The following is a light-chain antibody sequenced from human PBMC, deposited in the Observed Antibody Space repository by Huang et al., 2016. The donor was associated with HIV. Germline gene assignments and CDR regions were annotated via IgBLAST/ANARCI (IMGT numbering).Light chain of an antibody. V-gene: IGKV3-20*01. CDR3: QHYGSPPWT. Sequence: EIVLTQSPGTLSLSPGERATLSCRASQRISSSFLAWYQQKPGQTPRLLIYGASHRATGVPDRFHGRGSGTDFTLTISRLEAEDFAVYYCQHYGSPPWTFGQGTKVEIK. CDR2: GAS. CDR1: QRISSSF. J-gene: IGKJ1*01.